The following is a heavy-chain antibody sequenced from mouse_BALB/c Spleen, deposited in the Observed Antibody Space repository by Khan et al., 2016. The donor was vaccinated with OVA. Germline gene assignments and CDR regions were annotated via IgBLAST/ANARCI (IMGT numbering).Heavy chain of an antibody. CDR3: ARYDDVYDGAFAY. D-gene: IGHD2-2*01. J-gene: IGHJ3*01. Sequence: VQLKESGPSLVKPSQTLSLTCSVTGYSITSGYWNWIRKFPGNKLEYMGYISYSGSTYYNPSLKSRISITRDTSKYQYYLHLNSVTTEDTATYDCARYDDVYDGAFAYWGQGTLVTVSA. V-gene: IGHV3-8*02. CDR1: GYSITSGY. CDR2: ISYSGST.